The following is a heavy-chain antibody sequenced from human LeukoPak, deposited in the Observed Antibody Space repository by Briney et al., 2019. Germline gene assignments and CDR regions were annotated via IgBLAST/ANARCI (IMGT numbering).Heavy chain of an antibody. CDR2: IIPNSGGT. CDR1: GYTFTGYY. CDR3: ARGGGGLAH. Sequence: ASVKVSCKASGYTFTGYYMHWVRQAPGQGLEWMGWIIPNSGGTNFAQKFQDRVTMTRDTSISTAYMELNTLTSDDTAVYYCARGGGGLAHWGQGTLVTVSS. V-gene: IGHV1-2*02. J-gene: IGHJ5*02. D-gene: IGHD3-16*01.